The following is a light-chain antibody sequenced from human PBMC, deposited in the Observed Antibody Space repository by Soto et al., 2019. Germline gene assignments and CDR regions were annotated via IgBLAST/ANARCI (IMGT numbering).Light chain of an antibody. Sequence: DIQMTQSPSTLSASVGDRVTITCRASQSISSWLAWYQQKPGKAPKLLIYKASSLESGVPSRFSGSGSATEFTLTISSLQTDYYANYYGHMYNNYPWTFGQGTKVEIK. J-gene: IGKJ1*01. CDR2: KAS. CDR1: QSISSW. CDR3: HMYNNYPWT. V-gene: IGKV1-5*03.